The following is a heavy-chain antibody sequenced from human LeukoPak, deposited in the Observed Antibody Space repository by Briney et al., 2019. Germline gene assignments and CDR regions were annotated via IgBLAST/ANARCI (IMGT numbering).Heavy chain of an antibody. CDR2: SNPNSGGT. Sequence: GASVTVSCKSSVHTFTVYYMHWVRQAPGQRLEWMVGSNPNSGGTNYAQKFQGRVTMPRDTSISTAYMALSRLRSDDTAVYYCAREVNTMVRGVIGGYFDYWGQGTLVTVSS. CDR1: VHTFTVYY. J-gene: IGHJ4*02. CDR3: AREVNTMVRGVIGGYFDY. V-gene: IGHV1-2*02. D-gene: IGHD3-10*01.